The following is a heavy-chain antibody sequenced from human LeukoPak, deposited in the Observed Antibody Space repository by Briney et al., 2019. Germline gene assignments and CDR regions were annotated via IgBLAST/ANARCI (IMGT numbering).Heavy chain of an antibody. V-gene: IGHV3-21*01. Sequence: PGGSLRLSCAASGFAFSTYTINWVRQAPGKGLEWVSSISSSSGYIYYADSLKGRFTISRDNSKNTLYLQMNSLRAEVTAVYYCARVNRGDAFDIWGQGTLVTVSS. CDR2: ISSSSGYI. J-gene: IGHJ3*02. D-gene: IGHD3-16*02. CDR3: ARVNRGDAFDI. CDR1: GFAFSTYT.